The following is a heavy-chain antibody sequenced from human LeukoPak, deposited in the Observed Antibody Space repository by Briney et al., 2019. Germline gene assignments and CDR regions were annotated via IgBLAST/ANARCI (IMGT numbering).Heavy chain of an antibody. CDR3: ARDLRL. Sequence: GGSLRLSCAASGFTFSNYNMNWVRQAPGKGLEWVSSISSGGNYIYYADSVKGRFTISRDKAKNSLYLQMNSLRADDAAVYYCARDLRLWGQGTLVTVSS. CDR1: GFTFSNYN. V-gene: IGHV3-21*06. CDR2: ISSGGNYI. J-gene: IGHJ4*02.